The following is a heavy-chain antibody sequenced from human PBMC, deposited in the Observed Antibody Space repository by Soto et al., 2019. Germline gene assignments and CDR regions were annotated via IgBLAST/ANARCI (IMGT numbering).Heavy chain of an antibody. CDR2: IKSKTDGGTT. D-gene: IGHD4-4*01. CDR3: TTGVYSNYLYYYYGMDV. Sequence: GGSLRLSCAASGFTFSNAWMNWVRQAPGKGLEWVGRIKSKTDGGTTDYAAPVKGRFTISRDDSKNTLYLQMNSLKTEDTAVYYCTTGVYSNYLYYYYGMDVWGQGTTVTVSS. CDR1: GFTFSNAW. J-gene: IGHJ6*02. V-gene: IGHV3-15*07.